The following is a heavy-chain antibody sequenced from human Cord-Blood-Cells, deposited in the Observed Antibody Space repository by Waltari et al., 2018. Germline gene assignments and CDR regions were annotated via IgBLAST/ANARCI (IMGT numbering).Heavy chain of an antibody. V-gene: IGHV3-30*18. CDR1: GFTFSRSG. CDR2: ISYDGSNK. D-gene: IGHD3-16*01. CDR3: AKALGGSYFDY. Sequence: QVQLVESGGGVVQPGRSLRLSCAASGFTFSRSGTPWVRQAPGKGLEWVAVISYDGSNKYYADSVKGRFTISRDNSKNTLYLQMNSLRAEDTAVYYCAKALGGSYFDYWGQGTLVTVSS. J-gene: IGHJ4*02.